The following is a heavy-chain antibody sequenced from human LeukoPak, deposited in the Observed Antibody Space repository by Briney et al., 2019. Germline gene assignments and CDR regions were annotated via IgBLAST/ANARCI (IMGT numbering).Heavy chain of an antibody. CDR1: GFTSSSYA. CDR2: ISGSGGST. Sequence: PGGSLRLSCAASGFTSSSYAMSWVRQAPGKGLEWVSAISGSGGSTYYADSVKGRFTISRDNSKNTLYLQMNSLRAEDTAVYYCAKNKGIRYFDWLSLPFDYWGQGTLVTVSS. D-gene: IGHD3-9*01. CDR3: AKNKGIRYFDWLSLPFDY. J-gene: IGHJ4*02. V-gene: IGHV3-23*01.